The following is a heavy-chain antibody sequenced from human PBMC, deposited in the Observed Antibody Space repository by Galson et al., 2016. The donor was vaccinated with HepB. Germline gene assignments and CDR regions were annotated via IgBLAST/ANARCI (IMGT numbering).Heavy chain of an antibody. V-gene: IGHV3-74*01. Sequence: SRRLSCAASGFAFSSHWMHWVRQDLGKGLVWVSRINSDGTISNYAHSVKGRFTISRDHAKNTLYLQMNSLRVEDTAVYYCGRDHSVVLTTAYNWFDPWGQGTLVTVSS. CDR3: GRDHSVVLTTAYNWFDP. CDR1: GFAFSSHW. D-gene: IGHD4-23*01. J-gene: IGHJ5*02. CDR2: INSDGTIS.